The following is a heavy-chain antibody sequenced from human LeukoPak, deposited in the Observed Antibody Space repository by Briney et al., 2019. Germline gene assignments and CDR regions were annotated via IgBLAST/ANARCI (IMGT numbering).Heavy chain of an antibody. CDR3: TTDHDTSSWTFIY. D-gene: IGHD6-13*01. V-gene: IGHV3-49*03. CDR1: GFTFGDYA. J-gene: IGHJ4*02. CDR2: IRSKAYGGTT. Sequence: GGSLRLSCTASGFTFGDYAMSWFRQAPGKGLEWVGFIRSKAYGGTTEYAASVKGRFTISRDDSKNTLFLQMNSLKTEDTAVYYCTTDHDTSSWTFIYWGQGTLVTVSS.